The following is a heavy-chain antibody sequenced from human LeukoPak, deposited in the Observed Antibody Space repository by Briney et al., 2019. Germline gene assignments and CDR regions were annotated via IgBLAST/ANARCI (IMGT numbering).Heavy chain of an antibody. CDR3: AKGPEGIVVGNPSDY. D-gene: IGHD3-22*01. Sequence: GGSLRLSCAASGFTFSSYAMSWVRQAPGKGLEWVSAISGSGGSTYYADSVKGRFTISRDNSKNTLYLQMNSLRAEDTAVYYCAKGPEGIVVGNPSDYWGQGTLVTVSS. J-gene: IGHJ4*02. CDR1: GFTFSSYA. V-gene: IGHV3-23*01. CDR2: ISGSGGST.